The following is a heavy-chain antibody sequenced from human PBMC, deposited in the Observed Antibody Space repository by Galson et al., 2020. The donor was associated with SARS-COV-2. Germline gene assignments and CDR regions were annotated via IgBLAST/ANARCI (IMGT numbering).Heavy chain of an antibody. J-gene: IGHJ4*02. CDR3: ARETDDHTSSLYDY. V-gene: IGHV3-30*04. CDR1: GFALSNSA. Sequence: QLGESLKISCAASGFALSNSAMHRVRQAPGKGLEWVARISYDGTTKYNSDSVKGRFTISRDISKNTLYLQMNSLRPEDTAVYYCARETDDHTSSLYDYWGQGARVSVSS. CDR2: ISYDGTTK. D-gene: IGHD2-2*01.